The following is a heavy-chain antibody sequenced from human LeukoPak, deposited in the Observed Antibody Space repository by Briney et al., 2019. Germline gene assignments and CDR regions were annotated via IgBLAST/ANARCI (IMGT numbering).Heavy chain of an antibody. CDR3: ARGGTAMVTPDFNYYYYMDV. J-gene: IGHJ6*03. CDR1: GGSISSYY. CDR2: IYYSGST. Sequence: PSETLSLTCTVSGGSISSYYWSWIRQPPGKGLEWIGYIYYSGSTNYNPSLKSRVTLSVDTSKNQFSLKLSSVTAADTAVYYCARGGTAMVTPDFNYYYYMDVWGKGTTVTVSS. D-gene: IGHD5-18*01. V-gene: IGHV4-59*01.